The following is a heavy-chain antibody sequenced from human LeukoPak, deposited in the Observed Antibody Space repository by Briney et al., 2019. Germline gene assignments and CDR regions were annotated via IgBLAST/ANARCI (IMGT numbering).Heavy chain of an antibody. CDR1: GFTFSSYA. V-gene: IGHV3-23*01. D-gene: IGHD3-9*01. CDR2: ISGSGGST. J-gene: IGHJ4*02. CDR3: ARGDETPRLRYFDWFAIPFDY. Sequence: PGGSLRLSCAASGFTFSSYAMSWVRQAPGKGLEWVSAISGSGGSTYYADSVKGRFTISRDNAKNSLYLQMNSLRAEDTAVYYCARGDETPRLRYFDWFAIPFDYWGQGTLVTVSS.